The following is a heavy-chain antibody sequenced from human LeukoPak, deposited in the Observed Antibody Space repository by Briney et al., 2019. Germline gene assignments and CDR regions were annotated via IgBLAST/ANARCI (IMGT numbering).Heavy chain of an antibody. CDR1: GITLSDYY. D-gene: IGHD2-21*01. CDR2: INFSGSVR. J-gene: IGHJ3*02. Sequence: GGSLRLSCAASGITLSDYYMNWIRQAPGKGLEWVSHINFSGSVRSYAHSVKGRFTISRDNAKNSMSLEMNSLRAEDTAVYYCTSLHYYAFAIWGQGTMVTVSS. V-gene: IGHV3-11*01. CDR3: TSLHYYAFAI.